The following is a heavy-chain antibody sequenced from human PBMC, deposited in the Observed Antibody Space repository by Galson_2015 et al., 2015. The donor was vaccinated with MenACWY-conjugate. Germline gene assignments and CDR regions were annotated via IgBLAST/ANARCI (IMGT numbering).Heavy chain of an antibody. CDR1: GGSITTSRYH. CDR3: ARDRSNDDYWSGFPGYYFDH. V-gene: IGHV4-39*07. D-gene: IGHD3-3*01. J-gene: IGHJ4*02. CDR2: VSYSGKA. Sequence: SETLSLTCAVSGGSITTSRYHWAWIRQTPGTGLEWIGTVSYSGKAYYNPSLKRRVSISIDTSKSLFSLRIISMTAADTAVYYCARDRSNDDYWSGFPGYYFDHWGQGNLATVSS.